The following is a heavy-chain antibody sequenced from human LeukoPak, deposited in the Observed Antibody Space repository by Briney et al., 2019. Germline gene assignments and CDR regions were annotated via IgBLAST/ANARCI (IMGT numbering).Heavy chain of an antibody. V-gene: IGHV3-64D*08. CDR3: AKALVGATSYFDS. Sequence: PGGSLRLSCAASGFTFSSYSMNWVRQAPGKGLEYVSGIRSNGGSTYYTDSVKGRFTISRDNSKNILYLQMSSLRPEDTAVYYCAKALVGATSYFDSWGQGTLVTVSS. D-gene: IGHD1-26*01. CDR2: IRSNGGST. J-gene: IGHJ4*02. CDR1: GFTFSSYS.